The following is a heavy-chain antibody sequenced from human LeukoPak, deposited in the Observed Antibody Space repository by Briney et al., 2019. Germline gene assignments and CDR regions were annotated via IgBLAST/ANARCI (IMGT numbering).Heavy chain of an antibody. D-gene: IGHD3-22*01. CDR1: GFTFSSYG. Sequence: GGSLRLSCAASGFTFSSYGMHWVRQAPGKGLEWVAVISYDGSNKYYADSVKGRFTISRDNSKNTLYLQMNSLRAEDTSIYYCARDTSDYNDSSGYCDYWGQGTLVTVSS. V-gene: IGHV3-30*03. CDR3: ARDTSDYNDSSGYCDY. J-gene: IGHJ4*02. CDR2: ISYDGSNK.